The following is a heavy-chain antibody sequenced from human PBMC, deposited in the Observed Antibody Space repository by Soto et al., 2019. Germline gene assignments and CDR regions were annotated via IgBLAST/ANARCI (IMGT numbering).Heavy chain of an antibody. J-gene: IGHJ4*02. CDR3: VARSCCTSTCFRPGPY. CDR2: IIPILDMT. V-gene: IGHV1-69*02. D-gene: IGHD2-2*01. CDR1: GGTFNSYT. Sequence: QVQLVQSAAEMKKPRSSVKVSCKASGGTFNSYTFSWVRQAPGQGLEWMGRIIPILDMTTYSQSVQGRVTITADKLTNTVYMELSSLTSEDTALYFCVARSCCTSTCFRPGPYGGEGTLVAVSS.